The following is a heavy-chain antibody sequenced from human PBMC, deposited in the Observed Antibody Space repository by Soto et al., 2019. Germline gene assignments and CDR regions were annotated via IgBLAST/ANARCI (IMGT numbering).Heavy chain of an antibody. CDR1: GYTFTSYA. CDR2: INTGNGNT. D-gene: IGHD3-9*01. CDR3: ARSLYDIFNGSVYNWFDH. V-gene: IGHV1-3*04. J-gene: IGHJ5*02. Sequence: ASVKVSCKASGYTFTSYAMHWVRQAPGQRLEWMGWINTGNGNTKYSQKFQGRVTITRDTSASTAYMELSSLRSEDTAVYYCARSLYDIFNGSVYNWFDHWGQGTLVTVSS.